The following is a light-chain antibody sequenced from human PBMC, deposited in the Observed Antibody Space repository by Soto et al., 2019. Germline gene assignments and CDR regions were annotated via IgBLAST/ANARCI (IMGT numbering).Light chain of an antibody. Sequence: DIQMTQSPSSLSASVGDRVTITCRASQSISSYLNWYQQKPGKAPKLLIYAASSLQSGVPSMFRVSGSGTDFTLTIRSRQPEDFATYYCQQSYSTSWTFGQGTKVEIK. J-gene: IGKJ1*01. CDR3: QQSYSTSWT. V-gene: IGKV1-39*01. CDR1: QSISSY. CDR2: AAS.